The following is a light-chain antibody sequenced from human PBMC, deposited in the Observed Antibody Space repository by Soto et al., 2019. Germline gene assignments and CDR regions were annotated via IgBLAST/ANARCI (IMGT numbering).Light chain of an antibody. CDR2: GAS. Sequence: PGERVTLSCRASQSVSSSYLTWYQQKLGQAPRLLIYGASTRATGIPARFSGSGSGTDFTLTITTLEPEDFAVYYCQQYGSSPRTFGLGTKVDIK. J-gene: IGKJ1*01. CDR3: QQYGSSPRT. CDR1: QSVSSSY. V-gene: IGKV3-20*01.